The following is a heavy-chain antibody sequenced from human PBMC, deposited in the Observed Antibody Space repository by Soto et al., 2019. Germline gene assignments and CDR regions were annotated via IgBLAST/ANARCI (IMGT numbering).Heavy chain of an antibody. V-gene: IGHV3-15*01. Sequence: WIRQPPGKGLGWIGSIKSKTNGGTTDYAAPVIGRFTISRDDSKNTLYLQMNSLKTEDTAVYYCTTDDPINRYWGQGTLVTVSS. J-gene: IGHJ4*02. CDR3: TTDDPINRY. CDR2: IKSKTNGGTT.